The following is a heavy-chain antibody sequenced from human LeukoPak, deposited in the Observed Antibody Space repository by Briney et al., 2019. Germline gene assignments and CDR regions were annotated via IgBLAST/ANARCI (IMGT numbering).Heavy chain of an antibody. V-gene: IGHV3-23*01. Sequence: PGGSLRLSCAASGFTFSSYAMSWVRQAPGKGLEWVSAISGSGGSTYYADSVKGRFTISRDNSKNTLYLQMNSLRAEDTAVYYCAKDLVRLAADAYNWFDPWGQGTQVTVSS. CDR3: AKDLVRLAADAYNWFDP. J-gene: IGHJ5*02. CDR1: GFTFSSYA. CDR2: ISGSGGST. D-gene: IGHD6-13*01.